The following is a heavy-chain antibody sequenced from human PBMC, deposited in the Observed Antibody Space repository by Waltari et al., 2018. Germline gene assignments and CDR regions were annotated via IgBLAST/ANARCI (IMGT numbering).Heavy chain of an antibody. V-gene: IGHV4-38-2*01. CDR3: ARRAAGYSSSSSGYFDL. Sequence: QVQLQESGPGLVKPSETLSLTCAVSGYSISSGYYWGWLRQPPGKGLEWIGSIYHSGSTYYNPSLKSRVTISVDTSKNQFSLKLSSVTAADTAVYYCARRAAGYSSSSSGYFDLWGRGTLVTVSS. D-gene: IGHD6-6*01. J-gene: IGHJ2*01. CDR2: IYHSGST. CDR1: GYSISSGYY.